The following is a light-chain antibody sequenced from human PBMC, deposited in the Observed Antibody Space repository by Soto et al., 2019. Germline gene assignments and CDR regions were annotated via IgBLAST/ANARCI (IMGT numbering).Light chain of an antibody. J-gene: IGKJ4*01. V-gene: IGKV3-20*01. CDR1: QSVSSSY. CDR2: VAS. Sequence: EIVLPQSPGTMSLSPGERATLPCRASQSVSSSYLAWYQHKPGQDPRLLIFVASSRATGIPDRFSGSGSGTGFPLTISRREPEDFAVYSGQQYGSSPLTFGGGKKVEIK. CDR3: QQYGSSPLT.